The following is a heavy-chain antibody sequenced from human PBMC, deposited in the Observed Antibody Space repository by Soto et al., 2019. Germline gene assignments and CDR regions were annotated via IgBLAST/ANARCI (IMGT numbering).Heavy chain of an antibody. D-gene: IGHD3-22*01. CDR2: INHSGST. CDR3: ARGNYYDSSGYSSPLNRFDP. V-gene: IGHV4-34*01. CDR1: GGSFSGYY. Sequence: SETLSLTCAVYGGSFSGYYWSWIRQPPGKGLEWIGEINHSGSTNYNPSLKSRVTISVDTSKNQFSLKLSSVTAADTAVYYCARGNYYDSSGYSSPLNRFDPWGQGTLVTVSS. J-gene: IGHJ5*02.